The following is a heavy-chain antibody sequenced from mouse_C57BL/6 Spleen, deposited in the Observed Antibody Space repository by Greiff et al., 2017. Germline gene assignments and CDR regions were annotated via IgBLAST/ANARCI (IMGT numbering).Heavy chain of an antibody. CDR3: SYGNFFDY. D-gene: IGHD2-1*01. V-gene: IGHV1-69*01. CDR2: IDPSDSYT. Sequence: QVQLQQPGAELVMPGASVKLSCKASGYTFTSYWMHWVKQRPGQGLEWIGEIDPSDSYTNYNQKFKGKSTLTVDKSSSTAYMQLSSLTSEDSAVYYCSYGNFFDYWGQGTPLTVSS. J-gene: IGHJ2*01. CDR1: GYTFTSYW.